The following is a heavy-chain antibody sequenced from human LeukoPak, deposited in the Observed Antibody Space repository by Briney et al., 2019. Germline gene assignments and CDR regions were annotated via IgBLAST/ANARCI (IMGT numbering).Heavy chain of an antibody. D-gene: IGHD1-26*01. Sequence: PSETLSLTCAVYGGSFSGYYWSWIRQPPGKGLEWIGEINHSGSTNYNPPLKSRVTISVDTSKNQFSLKLSSVTAADTAVYYCARGDSGSYYWIDYWGQGTLVTVSS. CDR1: GGSFSGYY. V-gene: IGHV4-34*01. CDR3: ARGDSGSYYWIDY. CDR2: INHSGST. J-gene: IGHJ4*02.